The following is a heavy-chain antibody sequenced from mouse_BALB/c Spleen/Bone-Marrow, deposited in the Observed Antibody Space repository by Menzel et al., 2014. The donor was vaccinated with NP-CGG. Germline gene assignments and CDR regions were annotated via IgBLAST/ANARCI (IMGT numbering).Heavy chain of an antibody. V-gene: IGHV5-12-1*01. CDR2: TSSGGGST. Sequence: EVKPMESGGGLVKPGGSLKLSCAASGFAFSSYDMSWVRQTPEKRLEWVAYTSSGGGSTYYPDTVKGRFTISRDNAKNTLYLQMSSLKSEDTAMYYCARHRYYFDYWGQGTTLTVSS. J-gene: IGHJ2*01. CDR3: ARHRYYFDY. CDR1: GFAFSSYD.